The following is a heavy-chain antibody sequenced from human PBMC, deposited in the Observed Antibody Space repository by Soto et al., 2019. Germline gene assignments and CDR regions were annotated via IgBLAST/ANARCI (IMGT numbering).Heavy chain of an antibody. D-gene: IGHD6-13*01. Sequence: QITLKESGPTLVKPTQTLTLTCTFSGFSLSTSGVGVGWIRQPPGKALEWLALIYWDDDKRYSPSLKSRLTITKDTSKNPGGLTMTNMDPVDTATYYCAHRLAATGLFDYWGQGTLVTVSS. J-gene: IGHJ4*02. CDR2: IYWDDDK. V-gene: IGHV2-5*02. CDR1: GFSLSTSGVG. CDR3: AHRLAATGLFDY.